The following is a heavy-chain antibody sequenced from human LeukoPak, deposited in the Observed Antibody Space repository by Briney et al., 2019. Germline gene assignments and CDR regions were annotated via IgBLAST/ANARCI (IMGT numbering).Heavy chain of an antibody. CDR2: IYYSGT. J-gene: IGHJ2*01. CDR3: ARSDSGTYNWYFDL. CDR1: GGSISNYY. V-gene: IGHV4-59*08. Sequence: SETLSLTCTVSGGSISNYYWNWIRQPPGKGLEWIGYIYYSGTNYNPSLKSRVTISVDTSKNQFSLKLSPVTAADSAVYFCARSDSGTYNWYFDLSGRGTLVTVSS. D-gene: IGHD1-26*01.